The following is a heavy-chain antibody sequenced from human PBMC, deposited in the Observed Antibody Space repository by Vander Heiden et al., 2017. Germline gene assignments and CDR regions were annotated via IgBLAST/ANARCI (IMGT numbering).Heavy chain of an antibody. J-gene: IGHJ2*01. CDR1: GFSLSTTGLA. D-gene: IGHD2-15*01. CDR2: IYWNDDR. CDR3: DKRAHSARWYWYFDL. Sequence: QITLQESAPTLVRPTQTLPLTCNFSGFSLSTTGLAVGWIRQPPGKALEWLALIYWNDDRRYSPSLQNRLTITTDSSKSQVVLTMTNMDPVDTATYFCDKRAHSARWYWYFDLWGRGTLVTVSS. V-gene: IGHV2-5*01.